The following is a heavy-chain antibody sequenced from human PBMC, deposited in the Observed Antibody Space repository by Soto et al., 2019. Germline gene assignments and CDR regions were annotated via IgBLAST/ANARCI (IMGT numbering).Heavy chain of an antibody. CDR1: GGTFSSYA. V-gene: IGHV1-69*13. CDR3: ARGADYYYYGMDV. CDR2: VTPIFGTA. Sequence: SVKVSCKASGGTFSSYAISWVRQAPGQGLEWMGGVTPIFGTANYAQKFQGRVTITADESTSTAYMELSSLRSEDTAVYYCARGADYYYYGMDVWGQGTTVTVSS. J-gene: IGHJ6*02.